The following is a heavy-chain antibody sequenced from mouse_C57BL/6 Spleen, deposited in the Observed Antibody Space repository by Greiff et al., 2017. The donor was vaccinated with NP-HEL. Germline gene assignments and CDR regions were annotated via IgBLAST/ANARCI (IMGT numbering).Heavy chain of an antibody. D-gene: IGHD4-1*01. Sequence: QVQLQQPGAELVRPGSSVKLSCKASGYTFTSYWMHWVKQRPIQGLEWIGNIDPSDSETHYNQKFKDKATLTVDKSSSTAYMQLSSLTSEDSAVYYCARGNWRYAMDYWGQGTSVAVSS. V-gene: IGHV1-52*01. CDR2: IDPSDSET. CDR3: ARGNWRYAMDY. J-gene: IGHJ4*01. CDR1: GYTFTSYW.